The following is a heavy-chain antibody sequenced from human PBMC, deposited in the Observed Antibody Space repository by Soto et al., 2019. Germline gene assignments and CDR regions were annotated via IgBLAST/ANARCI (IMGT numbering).Heavy chain of an antibody. CDR3: ARAGGGDYYYYGMDV. V-gene: IGHV5-10-1*01. CDR1: GYSFTSYW. J-gene: IGHJ6*02. CDR2: IDPSDSYT. Sequence: LGESLKISCKGSGYSFTSYWISWVRQMPGKGLEWMGRIDPSDSYTNYSPSFQGHVTISADKSISTAYLQWSSLKASDTAMYYCARAGGGDYYYYGMDVWGQGTTVTVSS. D-gene: IGHD3-16*01.